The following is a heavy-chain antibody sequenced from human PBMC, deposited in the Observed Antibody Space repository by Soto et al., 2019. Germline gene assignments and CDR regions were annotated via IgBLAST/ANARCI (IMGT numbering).Heavy chain of an antibody. Sequence: PSDTLSLTCAVSGDSISSCFFSWSWIRQPPGKGLEWIGYIYHSGTSFYNPSLKSRVTISVDTSKNQFSLKLSSVTAADTAVYYCARSEWEPKAGMDVWGQGTTVTVSS. CDR2: IYHSGTS. CDR1: GDSISSCFFS. CDR3: ARSEWEPKAGMDV. J-gene: IGHJ6*02. V-gene: IGHV4-30-2*05. D-gene: IGHD1-26*01.